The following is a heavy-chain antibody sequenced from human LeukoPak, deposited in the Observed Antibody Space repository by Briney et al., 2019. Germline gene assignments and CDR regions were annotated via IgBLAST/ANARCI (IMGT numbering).Heavy chain of an antibody. V-gene: IGHV4-39*07. D-gene: IGHD4-23*01. Sequence: SETLSLTCTVSGGSITDSSYYWAWIRQPLGKGLHWIGSIYYTGNTYYNASLKSRGTISVDTSKNHFSLTLTSVTAADTAVYYCARINSGAHSLVDYWGQGTLISVPS. J-gene: IGHJ4*02. CDR1: GGSITDSSYY. CDR3: ARINSGAHSLVDY. CDR2: IYYTGNT.